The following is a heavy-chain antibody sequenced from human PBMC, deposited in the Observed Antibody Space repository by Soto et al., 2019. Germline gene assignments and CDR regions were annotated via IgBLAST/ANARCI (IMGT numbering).Heavy chain of an antibody. D-gene: IGHD3-3*01. V-gene: IGHV2-5*02. J-gene: IGHJ4*02. CDR1: GFSLSTSGVA. Sequence: SGPTLVNPTQTLTLTCTFSGFSLSTSGVAVGWIRQAPRKAAEWLAFIFWDDDKRYSPSLENRLTITKDTSKNQVVLTRTNMEAVDTATYYCARIFDVWSGYYFSYWGRGTLVTVSS. CDR3: ARIFDVWSGYYFSY. CDR2: IFWDDDK.